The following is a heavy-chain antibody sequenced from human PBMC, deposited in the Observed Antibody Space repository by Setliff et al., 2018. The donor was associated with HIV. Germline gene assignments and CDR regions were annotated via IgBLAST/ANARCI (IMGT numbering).Heavy chain of an antibody. CDR2: INAGNGNT. CDR1: GYTFTTYA. CDR3: ARDDVFKSSSFDY. J-gene: IGHJ4*02. V-gene: IGHV1-3*01. D-gene: IGHD6-13*01. Sequence: ASVKVSCKASGYTFTTYAFHWVRQAPGQRLEWMGWINAGNGNTKYSQQLQDRVTITSDTSATTVYMELSSLRSEDTAVYYCARDDVFKSSSFDYWGQGTLVTVSS.